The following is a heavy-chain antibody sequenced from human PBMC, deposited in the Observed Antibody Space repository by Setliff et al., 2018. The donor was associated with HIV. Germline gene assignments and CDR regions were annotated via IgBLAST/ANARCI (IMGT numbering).Heavy chain of an antibody. CDR3: ARETIRSGHPSEAGFDF. V-gene: IGHV4-38-2*02. CDR2: LYYDGNT. CDR1: AYSIRNGYY. J-gene: IGHJ4*02. D-gene: IGHD6-19*01. Sequence: TSETLSLTCTVSAYSIRNGYYWGWIRQSPGKGLEWIGTLYYDGNTYYNPSLKSRVTMSVDTSKNQFPLNLNSVTAADTAVYYCARETIRSGHPSEAGFDFWGQGALVTVSS.